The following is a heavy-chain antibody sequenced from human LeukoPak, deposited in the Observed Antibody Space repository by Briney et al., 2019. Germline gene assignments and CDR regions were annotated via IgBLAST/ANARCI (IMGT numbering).Heavy chain of an antibody. CDR3: ARVFGVGGMDV. V-gene: IGHV3-33*01. CDR1: GFTFSSYG. D-gene: IGHD1-26*01. Sequence: GGSLRLSCAASGFTFSSYGMHWVRQAPGKGLEWVAVIWYDGSNKYYADSVEGRFTISRDNSKSTLYLQMNSLRAEDTAVYYCARVFGVGGMDVWGQGTTVTVSS. CDR2: IWYDGSNK. J-gene: IGHJ6*02.